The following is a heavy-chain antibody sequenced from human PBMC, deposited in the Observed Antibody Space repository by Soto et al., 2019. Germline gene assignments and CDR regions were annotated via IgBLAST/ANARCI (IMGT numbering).Heavy chain of an antibody. CDR2: IIPIFGTA. V-gene: IGHV1-69*06. J-gene: IGHJ6*02. D-gene: IGHD3-3*01. Sequence: QVQLVQSGAEVKKPGSSVKVSCKASGGTFSSYAISWVRQAPGQGLEWMGGIIPIFGTANYAQKFQGRFTITAEKSTSTAYMELSSLRSEDTAVYYCASPAREWLPPARDYYYGMDVWGQGTTVTVSS. CDR3: ASPAREWLPPARDYYYGMDV. CDR1: GGTFSSYA.